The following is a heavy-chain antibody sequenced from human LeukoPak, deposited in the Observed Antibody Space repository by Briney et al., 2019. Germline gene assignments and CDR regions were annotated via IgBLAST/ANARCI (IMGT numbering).Heavy chain of an antibody. J-gene: IGHJ6*02. Sequence: GASVKVSCKASGYTFTSYGISWVRQAPGRGLEWMGWISAYNGNTNYAQKLQGRVTMTTDTSTSTAYMELRSLRSDDTAVYYCARAVLRGLVVYGMDVWGQGTTVTVSS. V-gene: IGHV1-18*01. CDR2: ISAYNGNT. D-gene: IGHD6-19*01. CDR1: GYTFTSYG. CDR3: ARAVLRGLVVYGMDV.